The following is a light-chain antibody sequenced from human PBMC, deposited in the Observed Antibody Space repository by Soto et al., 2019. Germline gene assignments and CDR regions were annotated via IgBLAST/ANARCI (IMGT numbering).Light chain of an antibody. CDR2: DAS. J-gene: IGKJ5*01. CDR3: HQYDSLPPT. Sequence: DIQMTQSPSSLSASEGDRVTITCQASQDINNYLNWYQQKPGQAPKLLIFDASNWETGVPSRFSGSGSGTHFSFTISSLQPEDFATYYCHQYDSLPPTFGQGTRLEIK. V-gene: IGKV1-33*01. CDR1: QDINNY.